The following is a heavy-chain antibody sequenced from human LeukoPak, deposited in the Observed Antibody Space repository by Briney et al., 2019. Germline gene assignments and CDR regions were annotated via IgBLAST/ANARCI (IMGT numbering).Heavy chain of an antibody. D-gene: IGHD2-2*01. Sequence: SVKVSCKASGYMFTGYYMHWVRQDPGQGLEWMGGIIPIFGTANYAQKFQGRVTITADESTSTAYMELSSLRSEDTAVYYCARVVPAATDFFDYWGQGTLVTVSS. V-gene: IGHV1-69*13. CDR1: GYMFTGYY. J-gene: IGHJ4*02. CDR2: IIPIFGTA. CDR3: ARVVPAATDFFDY.